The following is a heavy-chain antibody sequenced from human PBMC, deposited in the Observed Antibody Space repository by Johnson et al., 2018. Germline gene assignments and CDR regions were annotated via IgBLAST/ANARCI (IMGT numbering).Heavy chain of an antibody. CDR2: ISYDESHK. CDR1: GFTFSRYG. Sequence: QVQLVEAGGGVVQPGRSLRLSCAASGFTFSRYGMYWVRQAPGKGLEWVAVISYDESHKYYVDSVKGRFTISRDNSKNTLYLQMDSLRAEDKAVYYRAKAFYSGSGMVPLYNWFDSWGQGTLVTVAS. CDR3: AKAFYSGSGMVPLYNWFDS. V-gene: IGHV3-30*18. J-gene: IGHJ5*01. D-gene: IGHD3-10*01.